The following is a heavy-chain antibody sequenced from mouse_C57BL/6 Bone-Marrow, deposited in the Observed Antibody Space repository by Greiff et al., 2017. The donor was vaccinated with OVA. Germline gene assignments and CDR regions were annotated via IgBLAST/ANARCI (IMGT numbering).Heavy chain of an antibody. V-gene: IGHV1-50*01. CDR3: ARSYLGY. CDR1: GYTFTSYW. CDR2: IDPSDSYT. Sequence: QVQLQQPGAELVKPGASVKLSCKASGYTFTSYWMQWVKQRPGKGLEWIGEIDPSDSYTNYNQKFKGKATLTVDTSSSTAYMQLSSLTSEDSAVYYCARSYLGYWGQGTTLTVSS. J-gene: IGHJ2*01.